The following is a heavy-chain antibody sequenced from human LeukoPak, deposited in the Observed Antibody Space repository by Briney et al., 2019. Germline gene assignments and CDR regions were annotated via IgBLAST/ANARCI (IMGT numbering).Heavy chain of an antibody. CDR2: IWYDGSNK. D-gene: IGHD5-12*01. CDR1: GFTFSSYG. V-gene: IGHV3-33*01. CDR3: ARGGGYDYFGY. Sequence: PGGSLRLSCAASGFTFSSYGMHWARQAPGEGLEWVAVIWYDGSNKYYADSVKGRFTISRDNSKNTLYLQMNSLRAEDTAVYYCARGGGYDYFGYWGQGTLVTVSS. J-gene: IGHJ4*02.